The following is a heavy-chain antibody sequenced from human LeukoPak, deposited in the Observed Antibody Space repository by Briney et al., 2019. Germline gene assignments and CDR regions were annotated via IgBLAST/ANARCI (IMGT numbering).Heavy chain of an antibody. CDR3: AKGGGFGEFTYMDV. CDR2: ISGSGGST. CDR1: GFSFSNYG. J-gene: IGHJ6*03. V-gene: IGHV3-23*01. D-gene: IGHD3-10*01. Sequence: PGGSLRLSCAASGFSFSNYGMSWVRQAPGKGLEWVSAISGSGGSTYYADYVKGRFTLSRDNSKNTLYLQMNSLRAEDTAVCYCAKGGGFGEFTYMDVWGKGTTVTISS.